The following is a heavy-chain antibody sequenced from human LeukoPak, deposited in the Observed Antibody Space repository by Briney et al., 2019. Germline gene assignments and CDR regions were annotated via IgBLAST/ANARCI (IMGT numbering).Heavy chain of an antibody. D-gene: IGHD5-24*01. V-gene: IGHV1-2*02. J-gene: IGHJ5*02. CDR3: ARDYALTSLEMATILNWFDP. CDR2: INPNSGGT. Sequence: GASVKVSCKASGYTFTGYYMHWVRQAPGQGLEWMGWINPNSGGTNYAQKFQGRVTMTRDTSISTAYMELSRLRSDDTAVYYCARDYALTSLEMATILNWFDPWGQGTLVTVSS. CDR1: GYTFTGYY.